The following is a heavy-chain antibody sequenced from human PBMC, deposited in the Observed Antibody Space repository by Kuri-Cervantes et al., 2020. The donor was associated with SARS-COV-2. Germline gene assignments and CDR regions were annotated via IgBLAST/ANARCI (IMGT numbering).Heavy chain of an antibody. J-gene: IGHJ6*03. D-gene: IGHD3-16*02. CDR1: GFTFSSYW. Sequence: GGSLRLSCAASGFTFSSYWMSWVRQAPGKGLEWVANIKQDGSEKYYVDSVKGRFTISRDNAKNSLYLQMNSLRAEDTAVYYCARGPPKYPDQNPYRYYYYMDVWGKGTTVTVSS. CDR2: IKQDGSEK. V-gene: IGHV3-7*01. CDR3: ARGPPKYPDQNPYRYYYYMDV.